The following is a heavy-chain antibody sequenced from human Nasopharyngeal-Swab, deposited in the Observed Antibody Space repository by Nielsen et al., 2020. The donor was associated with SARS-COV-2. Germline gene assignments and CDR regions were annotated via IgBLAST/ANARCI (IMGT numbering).Heavy chain of an antibody. CDR2: ISYDGSNK. Sequence: VRQAPGEGLEWVAVISYDGSNKYYADSVKGRFTISRDNSKNTLYLQMNSLRAEDTAVYYCAKLSPYYYGSGSSHDAFDIWGQGTMVTVSS. V-gene: IGHV3-30-3*02. CDR3: AKLSPYYYGSGSSHDAFDI. D-gene: IGHD3-10*01. J-gene: IGHJ3*02.